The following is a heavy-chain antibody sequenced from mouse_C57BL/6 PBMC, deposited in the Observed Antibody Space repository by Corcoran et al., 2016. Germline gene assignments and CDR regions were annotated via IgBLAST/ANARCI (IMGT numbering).Heavy chain of an antibody. V-gene: IGHV9-3*01. D-gene: IGHD2-4*01. CDR2: INTYSGVP. CDR3: ARDYEKAMDY. Sequence: QIQLVQSGPELKKPGETVKISCKASGYTFTTYGMSWVKQAPGKGLKWMGWINTYSGVPTYADDFKGRFAFSLETSASTAYLQINNLKNEDTATYFCARDYEKAMDYWGQGTSVTVSS. CDR1: GYTFTTYG. J-gene: IGHJ4*01.